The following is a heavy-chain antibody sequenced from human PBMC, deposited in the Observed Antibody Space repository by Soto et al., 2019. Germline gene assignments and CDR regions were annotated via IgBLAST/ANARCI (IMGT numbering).Heavy chain of an antibody. V-gene: IGHV4-31*03. CDR3: ARVEYYYYGMDV. CDR2: IYYSGST. J-gene: IGHJ6*02. CDR1: GGSISSGGYY. Sequence: SETLSLTCTVSGGSISSGGYYWSWIRQHPGKGLEWIGYIYYSGSTYYNPSLKSRVTISVDTSKNQFSLKLSSVTAADTAVYYCARVEYYYYGMDVWGQGTTVTVSS.